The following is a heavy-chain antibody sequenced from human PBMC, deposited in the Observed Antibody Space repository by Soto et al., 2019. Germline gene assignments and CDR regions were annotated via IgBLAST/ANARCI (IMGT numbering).Heavy chain of an antibody. Sequence: GGSLRLSCAASGFPFSSYWMSWFRQAPGKGLEWVANIKQDGGEENYVDSVKGRFTISRDNAKNALYLQMNSLRVEDTAVYYCAREIAARLWGKGTTVTVSS. CDR3: AREIAARL. CDR1: GFPFSSYW. J-gene: IGHJ6*04. CDR2: IKQDGGEE. D-gene: IGHD6-6*01. V-gene: IGHV3-7*01.